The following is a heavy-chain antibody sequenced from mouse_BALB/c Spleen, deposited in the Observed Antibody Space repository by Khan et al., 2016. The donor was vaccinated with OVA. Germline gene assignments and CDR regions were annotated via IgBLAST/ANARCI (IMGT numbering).Heavy chain of an antibody. Sequence: QVQLQQSGAELVKPGASVKLSCKASGYSFTSYWMHWVKQRPGQGLEWIGYINPSDGRTYYTENFKSTATLTVDISSSTAYMQLSSQQSEDSAVDYCSRGGYGSLDYWGQGTLVTVST. D-gene: IGHD2-10*02. CDR3: SRGGYGSLDY. CDR1: GYSFTSYW. V-gene: IGHV1S81*02. J-gene: IGHJ3*01. CDR2: INPSDGRT.